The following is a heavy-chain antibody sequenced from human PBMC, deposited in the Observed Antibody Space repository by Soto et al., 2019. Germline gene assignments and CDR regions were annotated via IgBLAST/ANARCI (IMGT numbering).Heavy chain of an antibody. CDR3: ARQASYDFWDGRFYYNYYMDV. V-gene: IGHV4-59*08. D-gene: IGHD3-3*01. J-gene: IGHJ6*03. CDR1: SGSISGYY. CDR2: IYSSGTT. Sequence: KPSETLSLTCTVSSGSISGYYWSWIRQPPGKGLEWIGSIYSSGTTYYNPSLKSRVTMSVDTSKIQFSLNLSSVTAADTAVYYCARQASYDFWDGRFYYNYYMDVWGKGTPVTVSS.